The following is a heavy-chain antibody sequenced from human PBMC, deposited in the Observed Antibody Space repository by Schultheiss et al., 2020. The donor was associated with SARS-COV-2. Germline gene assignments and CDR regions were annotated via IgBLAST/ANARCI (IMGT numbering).Heavy chain of an antibody. CDR1: GFTFSSYA. J-gene: IGHJ4*02. V-gene: IGHV3-30*04. Sequence: GGSLRLSCAASGFTFSSYAMHWVRQAPGKGLEWVAVISYDRSNKYYADSVKGRFTISRDNSKNTLYLQMNSLRAEDTAVYYCTSTRGDILTGYSLGGQGTLVTVSS. CDR2: ISYDRSNK. CDR3: TSTRGDILTGYSL. D-gene: IGHD3-9*01.